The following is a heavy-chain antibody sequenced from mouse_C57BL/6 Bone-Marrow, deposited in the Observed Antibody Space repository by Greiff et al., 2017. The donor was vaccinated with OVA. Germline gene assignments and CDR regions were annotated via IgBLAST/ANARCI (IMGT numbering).Heavy chain of an antibody. Sequence: EVKLVESEGGLVQPGSSMKLSCTASGFTFSDYYMAWVRQVPEKGLEWVANINYDGSSTYYLDSLKSRFIISRDNAKNILYLQMSSLKSEDTATYYCARESLYGSSYGFAYWGQGTLVTVSA. V-gene: IGHV5-16*01. CDR1: GFTFSDYY. J-gene: IGHJ3*01. CDR3: ARESLYGSSYGFAY. CDR2: INYDGSST. D-gene: IGHD1-1*01.